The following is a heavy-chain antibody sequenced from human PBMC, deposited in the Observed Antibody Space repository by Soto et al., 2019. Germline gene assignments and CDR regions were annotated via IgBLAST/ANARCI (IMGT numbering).Heavy chain of an antibody. V-gene: IGHV4-59*08. D-gene: IGHD3-3*01. CDR2: IYYSGST. CDR3: ARHGLEWLTLYYYYYYGMDV. J-gene: IGHJ6*02. Sequence: SETLSLTCTVSGGSISSYYWSWIRQPPGKGLEWIGYIYYSGSTNYNPSLKSRVTISVDTSKNQFSLKLSSVTAADTAVYYCARHGLEWLTLYYYYYYGMDVWGQGTTVTVSS. CDR1: GGSISSYY.